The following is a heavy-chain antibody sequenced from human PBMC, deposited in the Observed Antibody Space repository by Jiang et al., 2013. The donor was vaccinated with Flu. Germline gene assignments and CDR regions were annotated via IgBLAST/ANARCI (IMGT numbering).Heavy chain of an antibody. D-gene: IGHD3-22*01. Sequence: AASGFTFDDYGMSWVRQAPGKGLEWVSGINWNGGSTGYADSVKGRFTISRDNAKNSLYLQMNSLRAEDTALYHCARDRPPTSYYDSSAYYYVFGWFDPWGQGTLVTVSS. CDR2: INWNGGST. J-gene: IGHJ5*02. CDR1: GFTFDDYG. V-gene: IGHV3-20*01. CDR3: ARDRPPTSYYDSSAYYYVFGWFDP.